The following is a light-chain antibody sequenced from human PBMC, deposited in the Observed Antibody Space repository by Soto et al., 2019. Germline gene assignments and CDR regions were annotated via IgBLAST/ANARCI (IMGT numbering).Light chain of an antibody. CDR2: KAS. J-gene: IGKJ2*02. CDR1: QSISNW. CDR3: QQYNAYSST. Sequence: DIQMTQSPSTLSASVGDRVTITCRASQSISNWLAWYQQKPGKAPNRLIYKASSLESGVPSRFSGSGSGTEFTLTISSLQPDDFATYYCQQYNAYSSTFGQGTKLEIK. V-gene: IGKV1-5*03.